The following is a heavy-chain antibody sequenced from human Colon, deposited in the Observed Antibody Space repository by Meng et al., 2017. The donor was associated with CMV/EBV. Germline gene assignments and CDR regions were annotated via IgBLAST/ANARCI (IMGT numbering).Heavy chain of an antibody. Sequence: GESLKISCAASGFKFSTYGMHWVRQAPGKGLEWVAFISYDESNEYYADSVKGRFTVSRDNSKNTLYLQMNSLRAEDTAVYFCANVLEWLSDWGQGTLVTVFS. CDR2: ISYDESNE. V-gene: IGHV3-30*02. J-gene: IGHJ4*02. CDR3: ANVLEWLSD. CDR1: GFKFSTYG. D-gene: IGHD3-3*01.